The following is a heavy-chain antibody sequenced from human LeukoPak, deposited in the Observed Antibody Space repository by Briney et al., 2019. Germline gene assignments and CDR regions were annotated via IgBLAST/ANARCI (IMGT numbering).Heavy chain of an antibody. CDR2: IYYSGST. CDR1: GDSINDRY. V-gene: IGHV4-59*11. D-gene: IGHD6-19*01. J-gene: IGHJ4*02. CDR3: ARGGWSNDY. Sequence: PSETLSLTCTVSGDSINDRYWSWIRQPPGRGLEWIGYIYYSGSTNHNPSLKSRVTISVDTSKNQFSLKLSSVTAADTAVYYCARGGWSNDYWGQGTLVTVSS.